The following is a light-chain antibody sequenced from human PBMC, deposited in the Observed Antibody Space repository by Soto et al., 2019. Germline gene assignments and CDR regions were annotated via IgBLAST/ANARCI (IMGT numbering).Light chain of an antibody. CDR3: QQYGSSPFT. Sequence: EIVLTQSPGTLSLSPGERATLSCRASQSVSSSYLAWYQQKPGQAPRLLIYGASSRATGIPDRFSGSGSGTDITINISRMEPEEYAVYYCQQYGSSPFTFGPGTKVDIK. CDR1: QSVSSSY. CDR2: GAS. V-gene: IGKV3-20*01. J-gene: IGKJ3*01.